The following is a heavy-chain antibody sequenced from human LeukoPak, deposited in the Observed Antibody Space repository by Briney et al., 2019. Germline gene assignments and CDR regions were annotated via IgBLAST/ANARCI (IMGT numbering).Heavy chain of an antibody. V-gene: IGHV4-59*01. D-gene: IGHD3-3*01. CDR2: IYDSWST. CDR3: ARARGDYDFWSGNYYYYYGMDV. Sequence: SETLSLTCTVSGGSISSYYWSWIRQPPEKGLEWIGYIYDSWSTNYNPSLKSRVTISVDTSKNQFSLKLSSVTAADTAVYYCARARGDYDFWSGNYYYYYGMDVWGQGTTVTVSS. CDR1: GGSISSYY. J-gene: IGHJ6*02.